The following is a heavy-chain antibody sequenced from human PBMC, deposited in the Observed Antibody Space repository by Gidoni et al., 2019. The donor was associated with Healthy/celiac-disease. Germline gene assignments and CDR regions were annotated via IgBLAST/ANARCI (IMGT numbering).Heavy chain of an antibody. CDR1: GFTFSSYD. D-gene: IGHD1-7*01. Sequence: EVQLVESGGGLVQPGGSLRLSCAASGFTFSSYDMHWVRQATGKGLEWVSAIGTAGDTYYPGSVKGRFTISRENAKNSLYLQMNSLRAGDTAVYYCARSPNWNLVYYYYGMDVWGQGTTVTVSS. CDR3: ARSPNWNLVYYYYGMDV. J-gene: IGHJ6*02. CDR2: IGTAGDT. V-gene: IGHV3-13*04.